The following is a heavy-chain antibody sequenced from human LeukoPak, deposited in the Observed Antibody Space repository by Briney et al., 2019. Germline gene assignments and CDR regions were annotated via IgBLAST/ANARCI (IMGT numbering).Heavy chain of an antibody. CDR2: IHYSGST. CDR3: ARLRGNYFPDY. D-gene: IGHD4-11*01. J-gene: IGHJ4*02. V-gene: IGHV4-59*01. CDR1: GGSMSGYY. Sequence: SETLSLTCTVSGGSMSGYYWTWIRQPPGKGLEWIGDIHYSGSTNYNPSLKSRVTISVDTSKSQFSLRLNSVTAADTAVYYCARLRGNYFPDYWGQGTLVTVSS.